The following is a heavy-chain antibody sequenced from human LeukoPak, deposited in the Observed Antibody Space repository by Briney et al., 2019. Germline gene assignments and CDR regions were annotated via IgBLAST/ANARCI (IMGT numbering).Heavy chain of an antibody. D-gene: IGHD3-10*01. CDR1: GGSISSGGYY. CDR2: IYYSGST. CDR3: ARDNVPQGSYGSGSYIPYYYYYGMDV. V-gene: IGHV4-31*03. Sequence: SETLSLTCTVSGGSISSGGYYWSWIRQHPGKGLEWIGDIYYSGSTYYNPSLKSRVTISVDTSKNQFSLKLSSVTAADTAVYYCARDNVPQGSYGSGSYIPYYYYYGMDVWGQGTTVTVSS. J-gene: IGHJ6*02.